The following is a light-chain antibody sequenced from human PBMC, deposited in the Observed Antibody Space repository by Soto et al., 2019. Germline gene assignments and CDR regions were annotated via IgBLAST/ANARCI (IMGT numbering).Light chain of an antibody. CDR3: AAWDDSLYGRV. J-gene: IGLJ1*01. CDR2: NND. Sequence: QSVLTQPPSASGTPGQRVTISCSGSSSNIGANTVNWYQQLPGTAPKLLISNNDQRPSGVPDRFSGSKSGTSASLAISGLQSEDVADYYCAAWDDSLYGRVFGSGTKLTVL. V-gene: IGLV1-44*01. CDR1: SSNIGANT.